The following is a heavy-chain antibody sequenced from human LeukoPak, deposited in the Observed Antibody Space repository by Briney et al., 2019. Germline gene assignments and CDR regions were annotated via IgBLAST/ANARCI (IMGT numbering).Heavy chain of an antibody. D-gene: IGHD3-16*01. CDR1: AYTFANYY. CDR2: VNPST. Sequence: ASVKVSCKASAYTFANYYIHWVRQDPGQGLEWMGIVNPSTTYAQKFQGRLTMTRDTSTTTVYMELSSLRSEDTAVYYCAREGEYGGNFGDAFHIWGQGTMVTVSS. J-gene: IGHJ3*02. CDR3: AREGEYGGNFGDAFHI. V-gene: IGHV1-46*01.